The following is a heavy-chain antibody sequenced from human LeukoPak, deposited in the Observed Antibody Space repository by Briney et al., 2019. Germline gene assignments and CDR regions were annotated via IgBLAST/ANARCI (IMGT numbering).Heavy chain of an antibody. CDR2: ITGSGGST. J-gene: IGHJ5*02. CDR3: AKGLEGTRFDP. CDR1: GFTFSTYA. V-gene: IGHV3-23*01. D-gene: IGHD3-10*01. Sequence: PGGSLRLSCAASGFTFSTYAMNWVRQAPGKGLGWVSIITGSGGSTFYADSVKGRFTISRDNSKNTLYLQMNSLRVEDTAVYYCAKGLEGTRFDPWGQGTLVTVSS.